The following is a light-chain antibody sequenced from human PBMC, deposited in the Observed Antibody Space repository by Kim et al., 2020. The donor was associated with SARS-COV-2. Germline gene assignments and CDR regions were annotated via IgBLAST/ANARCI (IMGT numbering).Light chain of an antibody. Sequence: DIQMTQSPSTLSASVGDRVTITCRASQSIANWLAWYQQKPGKVPKLLIYKASNLGGGVPSRFSGSGSGTEFTLSIGCLQPDDSATYYCQQYNSYPMTFGQGTKVDIK. CDR2: KAS. V-gene: IGKV1-5*03. CDR3: QQYNSYPMT. J-gene: IGKJ1*01. CDR1: QSIANW.